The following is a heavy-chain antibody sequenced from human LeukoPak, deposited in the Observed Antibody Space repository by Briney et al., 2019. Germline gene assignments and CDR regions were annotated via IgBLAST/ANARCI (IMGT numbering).Heavy chain of an antibody. Sequence: SVKVSCKASGGTFSSYAISWVRQAPGQGLEWMGGIIPIFGTANYAQKFQGRVTITTDESTSTAYMELSSLRSEDTAVYYCARVWRPREYSYGGDWFDPWGQGTLVTVSS. CDR2: IIPIFGTA. J-gene: IGHJ5*02. CDR1: GGTFSSYA. CDR3: ARVWRPREYSYGGDWFDP. D-gene: IGHD5-18*01. V-gene: IGHV1-69*05.